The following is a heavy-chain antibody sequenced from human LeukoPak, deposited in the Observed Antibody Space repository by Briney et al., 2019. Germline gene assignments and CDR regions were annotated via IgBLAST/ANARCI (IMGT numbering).Heavy chain of an antibody. D-gene: IGHD2-21*01. CDR1: GFTFSDYY. Sequence: TPGGSLRLSCAASGFTFSDYYMSWIRQAPGKGLEWVSYISSSGSTIYYADSVQGRFTISRDNSKNTLYMQLNSLRPDDTAVYYCANGLRYCGGDCYSHPVFAIWGQGTLVTVSS. CDR2: ISSSGSTI. V-gene: IGHV3-11*04. CDR3: ANGLRYCGGDCYSHPVFAI. J-gene: IGHJ3*02.